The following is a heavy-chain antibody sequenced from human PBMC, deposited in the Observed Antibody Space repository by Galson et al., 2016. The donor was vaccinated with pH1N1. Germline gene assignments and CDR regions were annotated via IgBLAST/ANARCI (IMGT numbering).Heavy chain of an antibody. CDR1: GFIFSSYA. CDR2: ISSNGGST. V-gene: IGHV3-64*01. CDR3: ARGQGWGNDAFDI. J-gene: IGHJ3*02. D-gene: IGHD1-26*01. Sequence: SLRLSCAASGFIFSSYAMHWVRQAPGKGLEYVSAISSNGGSTYYANSVKGRFTISRDNSKNTLYLQMGSLRAEDMAVYYCARGQGWGNDAFDIWGQGTMVTVSS.